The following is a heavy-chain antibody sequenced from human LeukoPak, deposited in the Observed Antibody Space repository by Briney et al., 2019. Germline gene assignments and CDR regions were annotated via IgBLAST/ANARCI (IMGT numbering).Heavy chain of an antibody. CDR1: GFTFSSYV. V-gene: IGHV3-23*01. CDR3: AKAPVTSCRGAYCYPFDY. Sequence: PGGSLRLSCAASGFTFSSYVMSWVRQAPGKGLECGSAISSTDAGTYHADSVRGRFTISRDSSKNTLYLQMNSLRAEDAAVYYCAKAPVTSCRGAYCYPFDYWGQGTLVTVSS. D-gene: IGHD2-21*01. J-gene: IGHJ4*02. CDR2: ISSTDAGT.